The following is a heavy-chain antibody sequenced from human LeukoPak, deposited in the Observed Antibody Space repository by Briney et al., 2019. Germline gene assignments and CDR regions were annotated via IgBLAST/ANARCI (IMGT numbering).Heavy chain of an antibody. CDR3: ARDGVLSGYDLDYFDY. D-gene: IGHD5-12*01. V-gene: IGHV4-59*12. CDR2: IYYSGST. Sequence: PSETLSLTCTVSGGSISSYYWSWIRQPPGKGLEWIGYIYYSGSTNYNPSLKSRVTISVDTSKNQFSLKLSSVTAADTAVYYCARDGVLSGYDLDYFDYWGQGTLVTVSS. CDR1: GGSISSYY. J-gene: IGHJ4*02.